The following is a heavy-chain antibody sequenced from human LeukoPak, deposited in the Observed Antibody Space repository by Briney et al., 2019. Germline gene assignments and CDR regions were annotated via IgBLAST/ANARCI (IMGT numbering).Heavy chain of an antibody. V-gene: IGHV3-15*01. J-gene: IGHJ6*02. CDR1: GFTFSSYA. CDR2: IKSKIDGGAR. D-gene: IGHD6-19*01. Sequence: PGGSLRLSCAASGFTFSSYAMSWVRQVPGKGLESVGRIKSKIDGGARDYAAPVKGRFSISRDDSKNTLYLQMNSLETEDTGVYYCTTGIRGSGWYGNYYYYAMDVWGQGTTVTVSS. CDR3: TTGIRGSGWYGNYYYYAMDV.